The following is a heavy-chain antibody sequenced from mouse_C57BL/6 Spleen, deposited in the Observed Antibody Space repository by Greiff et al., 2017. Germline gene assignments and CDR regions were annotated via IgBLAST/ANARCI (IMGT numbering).Heavy chain of an antibody. V-gene: IGHV1-80*01. D-gene: IGHD2-5*01. CDR3: ARSGYSNYDYAMDY. CDR1: GYAFSSYW. J-gene: IGHJ4*01. CDR2: IYPGDGDT. Sequence: LVESGAELVKPGASVKISCKASGYAFSSYWMNWVKQRPGKGLEWIGQIYPGDGDTNYNGKFKGKATLTADKSSSTAYMQLSSLTSEDSAVYVCARSGYSNYDYAMDYWGQGTSVTVSS.